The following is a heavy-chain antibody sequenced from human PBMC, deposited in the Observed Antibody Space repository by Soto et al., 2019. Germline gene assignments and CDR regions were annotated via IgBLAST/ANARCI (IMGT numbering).Heavy chain of an antibody. CDR3: ARDWGTGYNRFDP. J-gene: IGHJ5*02. D-gene: IGHD1-1*01. CDR2: SDHSGST. CDR1: GWSISSGYD. V-gene: IGHV4-38-2*02. Sequence: SSETLSLTCAVSGWSISSGYDWGWIRQPPGKGLEWIGSSDHSGSTSYNPSLKSRVTISIDTSKNQFSLNLTSVTAADTAVYYCARDWGTGYNRFDPWGQGTLVTVS.